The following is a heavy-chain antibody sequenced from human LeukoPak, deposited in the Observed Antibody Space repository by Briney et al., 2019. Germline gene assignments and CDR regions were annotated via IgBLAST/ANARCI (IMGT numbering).Heavy chain of an antibody. CDR2: IYYSGST. CDR1: GGSISSYY. D-gene: IGHD6-19*01. Sequence: SETLSLTCTVSGGSISSYYWSWIRQPPGQGLEWIGYIYYSGSTNYNPSLKSRVTISVDTSKNQFSLKLSSVTAADTAVYYCAVAGTTFDYWGQGTLVTVSS. V-gene: IGHV4-59*08. CDR3: AVAGTTFDY. J-gene: IGHJ4*02.